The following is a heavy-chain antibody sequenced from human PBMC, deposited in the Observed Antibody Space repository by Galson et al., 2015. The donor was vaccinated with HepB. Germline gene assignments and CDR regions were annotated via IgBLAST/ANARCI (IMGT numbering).Heavy chain of an antibody. Sequence: SLRLSCAASGFTVSSNYMSWVRQAPGKGLEWVSVIYSGGSTYYADSVKGRFTISRDNSKNTLYLQMSSLRAEDTAVYYCARDLPGYCSGGSCYRGDYWGQGTLVTVSS. CDR2: IYSGGST. V-gene: IGHV3-66*01. D-gene: IGHD2-15*01. J-gene: IGHJ4*02. CDR3: ARDLPGYCSGGSCYRGDY. CDR1: GFTVSSNY.